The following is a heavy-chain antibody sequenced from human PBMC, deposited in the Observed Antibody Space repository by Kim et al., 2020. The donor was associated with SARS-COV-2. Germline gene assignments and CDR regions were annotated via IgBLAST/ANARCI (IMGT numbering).Heavy chain of an antibody. CDR3: ARASHGSGSYYLDY. V-gene: IGHV4-4*02. Sequence: SETLSLTCAVSGGSISSSNWWSWVRQPPGKGLEWIGEIYHSGSTNYNPSLKSRVTISVDKSKNQFSLKLSSVTAADTAVYYCARASHGSGSYYLDYWGQGTLVTVSS. CDR1: GGSISSSNW. D-gene: IGHD3-10*01. CDR2: IYHSGST. J-gene: IGHJ4*02.